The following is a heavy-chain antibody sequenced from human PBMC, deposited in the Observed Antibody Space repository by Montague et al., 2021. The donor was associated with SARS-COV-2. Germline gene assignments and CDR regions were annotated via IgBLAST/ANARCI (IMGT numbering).Heavy chain of an antibody. D-gene: IGHD2-2*01. Sequence: QSGAEVKKPGESLRISCKGSGYSFTSYWISWVRQMPGKGLEWMGRIDPSDSYTNYSPSFQGHVTISADKSISTAYLQWSSLKASDTAMYYCAITTVVVPAAIWFDPWGRGTLVTVSS. J-gene: IGHJ5*02. CDR2: IDPSDSYT. CDR3: AITTVVVPAAIWFDP. V-gene: IGHV5-10-1*01. CDR1: GYSFTSYW.